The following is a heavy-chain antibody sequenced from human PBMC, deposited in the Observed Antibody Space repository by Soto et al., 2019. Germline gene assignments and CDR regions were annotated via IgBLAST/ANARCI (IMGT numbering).Heavy chain of an antibody. CDR1: GYTFTNHY. D-gene: IGHD4-17*01. Sequence: ASVKVSCKASGYTFTNHYIHWVRQAPGQGLEWMGVINPDGSSTTYAQKFQGRVTMTRDTSTSTVFMELSSLRSEDTAVYHCARTPSYAGDYVPFDYWGQGTLVTVSS. CDR2: INPDGSST. J-gene: IGHJ4*02. CDR3: ARTPSYAGDYVPFDY. V-gene: IGHV1-46*03.